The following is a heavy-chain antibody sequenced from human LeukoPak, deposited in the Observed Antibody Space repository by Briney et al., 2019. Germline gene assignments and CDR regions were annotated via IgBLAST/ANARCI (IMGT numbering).Heavy chain of an antibody. CDR3: ARDLGQWLVSYYYYGMDV. D-gene: IGHD6-19*01. CDR2: ISAYNGNT. CDR1: GYTFTSYG. J-gene: IGHJ6*02. Sequence: ASVKVSCKASGYTFTSYGISWVRPAPGQGLEWMGWISAYNGNTNYAQKLQGRVTMTTDTSTSTAYMELRSLRSDDTAVYYCARDLGQWLVSYYYYGMDVWGQGTTVTVSS. V-gene: IGHV1-18*01.